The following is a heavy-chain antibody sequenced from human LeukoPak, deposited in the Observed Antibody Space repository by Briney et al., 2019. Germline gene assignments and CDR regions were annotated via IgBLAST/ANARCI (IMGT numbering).Heavy chain of an antibody. CDR1: GFTFSSYS. CDR2: ISSSSSYI. V-gene: IGHV3-21*01. CDR3: ARIGRISGSYPAFDY. D-gene: IGHD1-26*01. Sequence: PGGSLRLSCAASGFTFSSYSMNWVRQAPGKGLEWVSSISSSSSYIYYADSVKGRFTISRDNAKNSLYLQMNSLRAEDTAVYYCARIGRISGSYPAFDYWGQGTLVTVSS. J-gene: IGHJ4*02.